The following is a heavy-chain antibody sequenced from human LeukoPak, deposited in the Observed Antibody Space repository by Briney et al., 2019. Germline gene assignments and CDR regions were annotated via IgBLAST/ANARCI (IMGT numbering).Heavy chain of an antibody. CDR2: IYTSGST. CDR3: ARALEQVYYYYMDV. J-gene: IGHJ6*03. Sequence: SETLSLTCTASGGSISSYYWSWIRQPAGKGLEWIGRIYTSGSTNYNPSLKSRVTMSVDTSKNQFSLKLSSVTAADTAVYYCARALEQVYYYYMDVWDKGTTVTVSS. V-gene: IGHV4-4*07. D-gene: IGHD3-16*02. CDR1: GGSISSYY.